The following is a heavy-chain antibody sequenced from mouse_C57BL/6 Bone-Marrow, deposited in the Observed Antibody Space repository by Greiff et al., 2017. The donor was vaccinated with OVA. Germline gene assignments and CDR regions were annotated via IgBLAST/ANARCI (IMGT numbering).Heavy chain of an antibody. Sequence: QVQLQQSGAELARPGASVKLSCKASGYTFTSYGISWVKQRTGQGLEWIGEIYPRSGNTYYNEKFKGKATLTADKSSSTAYMELRSLTSEDSAVYFCARADYDYGRYFDVWGTGTTVTVSS. CDR1: GYTFTSYG. V-gene: IGHV1-81*01. J-gene: IGHJ1*03. CDR3: ARADYDYGRYFDV. D-gene: IGHD2-4*01. CDR2: IYPRSGNT.